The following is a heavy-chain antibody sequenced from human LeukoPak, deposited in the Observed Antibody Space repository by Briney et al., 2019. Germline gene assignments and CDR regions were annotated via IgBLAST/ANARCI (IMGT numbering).Heavy chain of an antibody. CDR1: GFTFSSYA. Sequence: GGSLRLSCAASGFTFSSYAMHWVRQAPGKGLEGVAVISYDGSNKYYADSVKGRFTISRDNSKNTLYLQMNSLRAEDTAVYYCARTRIGSLWFGELFDYWGQGTLVTVSS. CDR3: ARTRIGSLWFGELFDY. J-gene: IGHJ4*02. D-gene: IGHD3-10*01. V-gene: IGHV3-30-3*01. CDR2: ISYDGSNK.